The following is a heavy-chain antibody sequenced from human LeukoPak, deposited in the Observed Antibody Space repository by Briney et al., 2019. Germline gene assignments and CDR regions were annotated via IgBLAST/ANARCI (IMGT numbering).Heavy chain of an antibody. CDR3: ARGYSSGKGNAFDI. CDR2: IYSGDST. CDR1: EFTVSSNY. D-gene: IGHD6-19*01. J-gene: IGHJ3*02. Sequence: GGSLRLSCAASEFTVSSNYMSWVRQAPGKGLEWVSVIYSGDSTYYADSVKGRFTISRDNSKNTLYLQMNSLRAEDTAVYYCARGYSSGKGNAFDIWGQGTMVTVSS. V-gene: IGHV3-53*01.